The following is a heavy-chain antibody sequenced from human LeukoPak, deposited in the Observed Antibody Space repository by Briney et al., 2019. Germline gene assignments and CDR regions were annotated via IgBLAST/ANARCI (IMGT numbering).Heavy chain of an antibody. CDR2: ISWNSDII. D-gene: IGHD2-15*01. CDR3: VKSLSGRGGPNHY. V-gene: IGHV3-9*01. Sequence: GGSLRLSCAASGFTFDDYAMHWVRQAPGKGLEWVSGISWNSDIIGYADSVKGRFTISGDSAKDSLYLQMNSLRAEDTALYYCVKSLSGRGGPNHYWGQGTLVTVSS. CDR1: GFTFDDYA. J-gene: IGHJ4*02.